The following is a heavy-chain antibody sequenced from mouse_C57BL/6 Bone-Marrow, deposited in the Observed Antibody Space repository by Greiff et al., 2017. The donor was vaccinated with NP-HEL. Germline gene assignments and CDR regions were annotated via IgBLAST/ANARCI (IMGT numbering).Heavy chain of an antibody. CDR2: INPGSGGT. J-gene: IGHJ3*01. D-gene: IGHD1-1*01. Sequence: QVQLQQSGAELVRPGTSVKVSCKASGYAFTNYLIEWVKQRPGQGLEWIGVINPGSGGTNYNEKFKGKATLTADKSSSTAYMQLSSQTSEDSAVYFCARSGVYYYGRGYWGQGTLVTVSA. CDR1: GYAFTNYL. V-gene: IGHV1-54*01. CDR3: ARSGVYYYGRGY.